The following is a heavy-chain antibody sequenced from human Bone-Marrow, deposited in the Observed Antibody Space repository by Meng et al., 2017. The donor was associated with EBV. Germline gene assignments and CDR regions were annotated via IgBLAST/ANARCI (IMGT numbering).Heavy chain of an antibody. D-gene: IGHD3-10*01. CDR3: AAGFRELVRSRDY. Sequence: QVQLQESGPRLVKPSGTLSLTWVVSGGSIRSSNWWSWVRQPPGKGLEWIGEIFYGGSTNYNPSLESRVTISVDKSKNQFSLKLSSVTAADTAVYYCAAGFRELVRSRDYWGQGTLVTVSS. CDR1: GGSIRSSNW. V-gene: IGHV4-4*02. CDR2: IFYGGST. J-gene: IGHJ4*02.